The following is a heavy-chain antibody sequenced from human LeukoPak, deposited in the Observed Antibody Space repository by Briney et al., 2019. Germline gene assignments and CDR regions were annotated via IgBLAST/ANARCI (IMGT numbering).Heavy chain of an antibody. CDR3: ATVSAARRAQVDY. J-gene: IGHJ4*02. D-gene: IGHD6-6*01. CDR1: GYTLTELS. CDR2: FDPEDGET. Sequence: GASVKVSCKVSGYTLTELSMHWVRQAPGKGLERMGGFDPEDGETIYAQKFQGRVTMTEDTSTDTAYMELSSLRSEDTAVYYCATVSAARRAQVDYWGQGTLVTVSS. V-gene: IGHV1-24*01.